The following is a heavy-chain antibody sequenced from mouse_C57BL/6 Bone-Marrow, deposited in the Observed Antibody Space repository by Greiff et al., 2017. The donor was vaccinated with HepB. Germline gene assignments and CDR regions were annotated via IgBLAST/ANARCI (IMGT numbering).Heavy chain of an antibody. CDR2: IDPSDSYT. Sequence: QVQLKESGAELVRPGTSVKLSCKASGYTFTSYWMHWVKQRPGQGLEWIGVIDPSDSYTNYNQKFKGKATLTVDTSSSTAYMQLSSLTSEDSAVYYCARSGQASPFAYWGQGTLVTVSA. V-gene: IGHV1-59*01. D-gene: IGHD3-2*02. J-gene: IGHJ3*01. CDR3: ARSGQASPFAY. CDR1: GYTFTSYW.